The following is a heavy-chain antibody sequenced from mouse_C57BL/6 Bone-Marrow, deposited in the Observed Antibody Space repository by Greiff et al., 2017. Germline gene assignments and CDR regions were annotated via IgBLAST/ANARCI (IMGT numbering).Heavy chain of an antibody. D-gene: IGHD2-3*01. J-gene: IGHJ2*01. CDR3: AVGWCGYYANFDD. CDR2: IDPEDGET. CDR1: GFNIKDYY. Sequence: VQLQQSGAELVKPGASVKLSCTASGFNIKDYYMHWVQQRTEQGLEWIGRIDPEDGETKYAPKFQGQATITADTSSNTTYLQLSSLTSEDTAVYYCAVGWCGYYANFDDWGQGTTLTVAS. V-gene: IGHV14-2*01.